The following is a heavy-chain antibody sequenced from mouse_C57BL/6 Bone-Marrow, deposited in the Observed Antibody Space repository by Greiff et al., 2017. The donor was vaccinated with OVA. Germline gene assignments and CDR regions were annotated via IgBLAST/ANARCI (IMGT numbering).Heavy chain of an antibody. J-gene: IGHJ3*01. CDR1: GYTFTSYG. V-gene: IGHV1-81*01. Sequence: LVESGAELARPGASVKLSCKASGYTFTSYGISWVKQRTGQGLEWIGEIYPRSGNTYYNEKFKGKATLTADKSSSTAYMELRSLTSEDSAVYFCAREGRFAYWGQGTLVTVSA. CDR2: IYPRSGNT. CDR3: AREGRFAY. D-gene: IGHD3-3*01.